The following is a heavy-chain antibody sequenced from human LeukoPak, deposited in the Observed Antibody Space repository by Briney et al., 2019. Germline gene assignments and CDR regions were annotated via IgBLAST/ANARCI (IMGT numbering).Heavy chain of an antibody. CDR2: ISCTGST. CDR1: GGSISPYF. J-gene: IGHJ5*02. Sequence: SETLSLTCTVSGGSISPYFWSWIRQPPGKGLEWIGCISCTGSTNYNPSLKSRVTISVDTSKNQFSLQLTSVTAADTAVYYCARDDYRGVTNFDPWGQGTLVTVSS. V-gene: IGHV4-59*01. D-gene: IGHD3-10*01. CDR3: ARDDYRGVTNFDP.